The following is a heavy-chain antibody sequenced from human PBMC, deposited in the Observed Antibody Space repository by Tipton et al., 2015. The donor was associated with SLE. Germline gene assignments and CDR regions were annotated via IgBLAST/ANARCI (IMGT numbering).Heavy chain of an antibody. V-gene: IGHV4-4*09. CDR2: IYTSGST. Sequence: TLSLTCTVSGGSISSYYWSWIRQPPGKGLEWIGYIYTSGSTNYNPSLKSRVTISVDTSKNQFSLKLSSVTAADTAVYYCARGSGSYPDAFDIWGQGTMVTVSS. D-gene: IGHD1-26*01. CDR1: GGSISSYY. CDR3: ARGSGSYPDAFDI. J-gene: IGHJ3*02.